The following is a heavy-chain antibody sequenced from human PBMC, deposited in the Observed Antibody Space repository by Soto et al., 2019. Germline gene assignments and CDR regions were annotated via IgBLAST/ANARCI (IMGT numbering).Heavy chain of an antibody. D-gene: IGHD3-22*01. Sequence: QVQLVESGGGVVQPGRSLRLSCAASGFTFSSYGMHWVRQAPGKGLEWVAVIWYDGSNKYYADSVKGRFTISRDNSKNPLYLQMNSLRAEDTAVYYCARDLVGYDSSGYYYGLAYWGQVTLVTVSS. V-gene: IGHV3-33*01. CDR2: IWYDGSNK. CDR1: GFTFSSYG. J-gene: IGHJ4*02. CDR3: ARDLVGYDSSGYYYGLAY.